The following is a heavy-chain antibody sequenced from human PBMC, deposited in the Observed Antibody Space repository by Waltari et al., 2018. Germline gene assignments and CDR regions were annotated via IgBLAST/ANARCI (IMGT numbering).Heavy chain of an antibody. CDR1: GFPCSSYG. J-gene: IGHJ3*02. D-gene: IGHD1-1*01. V-gene: IGHV3-74*03. Sequence: EVQLVESGGGLVQPAGSLRRPGAASGFPCSSYGMYWVRQAPGKGLVGVSRITSYGSTMYADSVKGRFTISRDNAKKTVYLQMNSLRVEDTAVYYCARGGTGAFDIWGQGTKVTVSS. CDR2: ITSYGST. CDR3: ARGGTGAFDI.